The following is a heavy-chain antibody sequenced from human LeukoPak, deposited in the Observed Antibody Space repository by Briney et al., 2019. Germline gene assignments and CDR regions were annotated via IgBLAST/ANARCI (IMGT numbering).Heavy chain of an antibody. CDR2: VYSGST. V-gene: IGHV4-59*08. Sequence: SETLSLTCTVSGGSISDYYWSWIRQPPGKGRECIGYVYSGSTSYSPSLKSRVSISVDTSRNQFSLRLSSVTAADTAVYYCASTLGYCSSTSCQDIQHWGQGTLVTVSS. D-gene: IGHD2-2*01. CDR1: GGSISDYY. CDR3: ASTLGYCSSTSCQDIQH. J-gene: IGHJ1*01.